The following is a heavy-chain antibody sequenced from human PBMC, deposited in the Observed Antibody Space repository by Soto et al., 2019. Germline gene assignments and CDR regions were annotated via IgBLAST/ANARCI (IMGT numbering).Heavy chain of an antibody. CDR1: GGTFSSYA. V-gene: IGHV1-69*13. CDR3: AKDSSGYYLFDY. J-gene: IGHJ4*02. Sequence: ASVKVSCKASGGTFSSYAIGWVRQAPGQGLEWMGGIIPIFGTANYAQKFQGRVTITADESTSTAYMELSSLRSEDTAVYYCAKDSSGYYLFDYWGQGTLVTVSS. CDR2: IIPIFGTA. D-gene: IGHD3-22*01.